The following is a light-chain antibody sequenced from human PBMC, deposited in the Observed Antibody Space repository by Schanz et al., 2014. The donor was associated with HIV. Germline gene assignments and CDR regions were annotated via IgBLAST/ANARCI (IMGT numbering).Light chain of an antibody. J-gene: IGLJ3*02. V-gene: IGLV2-14*01. Sequence: QSALTQPASVSGSPGQSITISCTGTSSDVGGYNYVSWYQQHPGKAPKLMIYDVTSRPSGISPRFSGSKSGNTASLTISGLQADDEADYFCSSYAGSNSLWLFGGGTKLTVL. CDR3: SSYAGSNSLWL. CDR2: DVT. CDR1: SSDVGGYNY.